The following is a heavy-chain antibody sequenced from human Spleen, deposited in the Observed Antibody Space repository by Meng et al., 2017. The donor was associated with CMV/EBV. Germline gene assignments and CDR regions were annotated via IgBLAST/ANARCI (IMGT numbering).Heavy chain of an antibody. D-gene: IGHD3-3*01. CDR1: GFTFSTHA. CDR3: ARDGTYYDFWSGYYPYYGMDV. V-gene: IGHV3-30*04. Sequence: GESLKISCAASGFTFSTHAMHWVRQAPGKGLEWVAVIPYDGGNKYYADSVKGRFTISRDNAKNSLYLQMNSLRAEDTAVYYCARDGTYYDFWSGYYPYYGMDVWGQGTTVTVSS. CDR2: IPYDGGNK. J-gene: IGHJ6*02.